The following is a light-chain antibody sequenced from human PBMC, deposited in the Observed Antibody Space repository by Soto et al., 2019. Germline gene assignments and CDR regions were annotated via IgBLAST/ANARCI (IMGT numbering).Light chain of an antibody. Sequence: DIQMTQSPSSLSASVGDRVTITCRASQSITNYLNWYQQKPGKAPKLLIYLTSRLQSGVPSRFSGGRSGTDFTLTISSLQPEDFAAYYCQQSYSTPYTFGQGTNLEI. J-gene: IGKJ2*01. CDR1: QSITNY. CDR3: QQSYSTPYT. CDR2: LTS. V-gene: IGKV1-39*01.